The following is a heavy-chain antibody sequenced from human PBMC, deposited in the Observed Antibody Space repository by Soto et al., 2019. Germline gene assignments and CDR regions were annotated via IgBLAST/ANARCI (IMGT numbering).Heavy chain of an antibody. V-gene: IGHV3-15*01. CDR3: TTRSPITMVRGVTDY. D-gene: IGHD3-10*01. J-gene: IGHJ4*02. CDR1: GFTFSNAW. Sequence: PGGSLRLSCAASGFTFSNAWMSWVRQAPGKGLEWVGRIKSKTDGGTTDYAAPVKGRFTISRDDSKNTLYLQMNSLKTEDTAVYYCTTRSPITMVRGVTDYWGQGTLVTVSS. CDR2: IKSKTDGGTT.